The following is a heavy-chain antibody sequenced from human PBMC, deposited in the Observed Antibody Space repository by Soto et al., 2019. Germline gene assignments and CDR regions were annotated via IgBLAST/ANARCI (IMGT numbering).Heavy chain of an antibody. CDR1: GGSISSYY. D-gene: IGHD3-3*01. CDR3: ARGDFGSDY. V-gene: IGHV4-59*01. J-gene: IGHJ4*02. CDR2: IYYSGST. Sequence: SETLSLTCTVSGGSISSYYWSWIRQPPGKGLEWIGYIYYSGSTNYNPSLKSRVTISVDTSKNQFSLKLSSVTAADTAVYYCARGDFGSDYWGQGTLVTVSS.